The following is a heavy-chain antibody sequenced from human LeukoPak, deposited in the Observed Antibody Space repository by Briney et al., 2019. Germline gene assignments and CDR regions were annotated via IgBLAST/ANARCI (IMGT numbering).Heavy chain of an antibody. V-gene: IGHV1-46*01. Sequence: ASVKVSCKASGYTFTSYYMHWVRQAPGQGLEWMGIINPSGGGTSYAQKFQGRVTMTRDMSTSTVYMELSSLRSEDTAVYYCARDDSSGYYQDAFDIWGQGTMVTVSS. D-gene: IGHD3-22*01. CDR3: ARDDSSGYYQDAFDI. J-gene: IGHJ3*02. CDR1: GYTFTSYY. CDR2: INPSGGGT.